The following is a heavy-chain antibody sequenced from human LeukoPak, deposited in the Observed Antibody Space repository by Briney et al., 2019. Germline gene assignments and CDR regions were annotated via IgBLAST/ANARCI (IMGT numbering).Heavy chain of an antibody. J-gene: IGHJ4*02. CDR3: ASGFLDDFWSGHF. Sequence: GGSLRLSCAASGFSFSTHWMSWVRLAPGKGPEWVANIKYDGSEKYYVDSVKGRFTISRDNAKNSLYLHMNSLRAEDTAVYYCASGFLDDFWSGHFWGQGTLVTVSS. CDR2: IKYDGSEK. D-gene: IGHD3-3*01. V-gene: IGHV3-7*01. CDR1: GFSFSTHW.